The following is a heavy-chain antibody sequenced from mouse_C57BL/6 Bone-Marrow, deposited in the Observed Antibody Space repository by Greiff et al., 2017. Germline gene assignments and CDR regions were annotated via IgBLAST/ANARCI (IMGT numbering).Heavy chain of an antibody. J-gene: IGHJ3*01. CDR3: AGWGYLAWFAY. CDR1: GFTFSSYG. D-gene: IGHD2-2*01. Sequence: EVQGVESGGDLVKPGGSQKLSCAASGFTFSSYGMSWVRQTPDKRLEWVATISSGGSYTYYPDSVKGRFTISRDNAKNTLYLQMSSLKSEDTAMYYCAGWGYLAWFAYWGQGTLVTVSA. CDR2: ISSGGSYT. V-gene: IGHV5-6*01.